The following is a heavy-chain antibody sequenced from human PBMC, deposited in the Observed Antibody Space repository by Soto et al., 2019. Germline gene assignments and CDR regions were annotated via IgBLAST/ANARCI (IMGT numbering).Heavy chain of an antibody. CDR1: GFTFSDHY. CDR2: TRNKAHSYTT. V-gene: IGHV3-72*01. CDR3: ARSWLSGLCGIDV. J-gene: IGHJ6*02. D-gene: IGHD3-22*01. Sequence: EVQVVESVGGLVQPGGSLRLSCAASGFTFSDHYMDWVRQAPGKGLEWVGRTRNKAHSYTTEYAASVKGRFTISRDDSKNSVYLQMSSLKSEDTAVDYCARSWLSGLCGIDVWCQGTTVTVS.